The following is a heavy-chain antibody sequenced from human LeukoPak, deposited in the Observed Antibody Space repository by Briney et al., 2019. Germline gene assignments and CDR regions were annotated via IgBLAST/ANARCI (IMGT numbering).Heavy chain of an antibody. CDR3: ARGPYYYGSGSNMDYYYMDV. V-gene: IGHV4-34*01. J-gene: IGHJ6*03. D-gene: IGHD3-10*01. Sequence: PSETLSLTCAVYGVSFSGYYWSWIRQPPGKGLEWIGEINHSGSTNYNPSLKSRVTISVDTSKNQFSLKLSSVTAADTAVYYCARGPYYYGSGSNMDYYYMDVWGKGTTVTVSS. CDR2: INHSGST. CDR1: GVSFSGYY.